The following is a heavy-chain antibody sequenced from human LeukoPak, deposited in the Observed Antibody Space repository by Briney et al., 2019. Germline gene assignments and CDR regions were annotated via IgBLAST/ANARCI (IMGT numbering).Heavy chain of an antibody. CDR1: GGSFRGYY. Sequence: SETLSLTCAVYGGSFRGYYWTWIRQPPGKGLEWIGEINHSGSTNYNPSLKSRVTISVDTSKSQFSLKLNSVTAADTAVYYCARGGGDYYMDVWDKGTTVTVSS. D-gene: IGHD3-10*01. J-gene: IGHJ6*03. CDR2: INHSGST. CDR3: ARGGGDYYMDV. V-gene: IGHV4-34*01.